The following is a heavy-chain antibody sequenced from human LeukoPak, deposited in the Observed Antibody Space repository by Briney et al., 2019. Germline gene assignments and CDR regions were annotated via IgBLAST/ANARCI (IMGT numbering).Heavy chain of an antibody. J-gene: IGHJ4*02. V-gene: IGHV4-61*03. Sequence: SETLSLTCTVSGGSVSSGSYYWSWIRQPPGKGLEWIGYIYYSGSTNYNPSLKSRVTISVDTSKNHFSLNLSSVTAADTAVYYCASTAVTKFYGSFDYWGQGTLGTVSS. D-gene: IGHD4-17*01. CDR3: ASTAVTKFYGSFDY. CDR1: GGSVSSGSYY. CDR2: IYYSGST.